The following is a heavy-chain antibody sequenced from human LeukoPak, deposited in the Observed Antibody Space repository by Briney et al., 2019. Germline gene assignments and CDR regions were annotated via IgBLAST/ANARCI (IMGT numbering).Heavy chain of an antibody. Sequence: PSETLSLTCTVSGGSISSSSDYWDWIRQPPGKGLEWIGSTYYSGSTYYNPSLKSRVTISVDTSKNQFSLKLSSVTAADTAVYYCARDFVYSGYEVDYWGQGTLVTVSS. V-gene: IGHV4-39*07. CDR3: ARDFVYSGYEVDY. D-gene: IGHD5-12*01. CDR1: GGSISSSSDY. J-gene: IGHJ4*02. CDR2: TYYSGST.